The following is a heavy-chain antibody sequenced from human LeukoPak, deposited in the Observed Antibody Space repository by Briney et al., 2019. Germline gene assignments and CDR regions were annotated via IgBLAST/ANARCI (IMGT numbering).Heavy chain of an antibody. Sequence: GGSLRLSCPASGFTFSSYAMHWVRQAPGKGLEWVAVISYDGSNKYYADSVKGRFTISRDNSKNTLYLQMNSLRAEDTAVYYCARDSKRYYYGSGSYPDYWGQGTLVTVSS. J-gene: IGHJ4*02. V-gene: IGHV3-30*04. CDR1: GFTFSSYA. D-gene: IGHD3-10*01. CDR2: ISYDGSNK. CDR3: ARDSKRYYYGSGSYPDY.